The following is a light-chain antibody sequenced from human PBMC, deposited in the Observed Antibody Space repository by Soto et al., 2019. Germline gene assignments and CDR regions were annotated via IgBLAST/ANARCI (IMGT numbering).Light chain of an antibody. J-gene: IGKJ3*01. Sequence: DIVMTQSPDSLAVSLGERATINCKFSQSVLYSSNNKNYLAWYQQRPGQPPKLLIYWASTRESGVPDRFTGSGSGTDFALTISSLQAEDVAVYYCQQYYSTPFTFGPGTKVHIK. CDR2: WAS. CDR3: QQYYSTPFT. CDR1: QSVLYSSNNKNY. V-gene: IGKV4-1*01.